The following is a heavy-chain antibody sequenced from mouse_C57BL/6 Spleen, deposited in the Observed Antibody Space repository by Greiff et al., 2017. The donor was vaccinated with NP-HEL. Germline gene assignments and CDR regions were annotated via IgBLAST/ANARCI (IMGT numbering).Heavy chain of an antibody. CDR2: ISSGSSPI. V-gene: IGHV5-17*01. Sequence: EVQRVESGGGLVKPGGSLKLSCAASGFTFSDYGMHWVRQAPEKGLEWVAYISSGSSPIYYADTVKGRFTISRDNAKNTLFLQMTSLRSEDTAMYYCARLRGYYFDYWGQGTTLTVSS. CDR1: GFTFSDYG. CDR3: ARLRGYYFDY. J-gene: IGHJ2*01.